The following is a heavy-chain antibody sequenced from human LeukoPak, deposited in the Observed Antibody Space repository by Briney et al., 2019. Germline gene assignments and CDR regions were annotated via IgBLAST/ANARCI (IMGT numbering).Heavy chain of an antibody. D-gene: IGHD3-10*01. V-gene: IGHV4-59*01. CDR2: IYYSGST. J-gene: IGHJ3*02. CDR1: GGSISSYY. CDR3: ARELGLWFGELGAFDI. Sequence: SGTLSLTCTVSGGSISSYYWSWIRRPPGKGLEWIGYIYYSGSTNYNPSLKSRVTISVDTSKNQFSLKLSSVTAADTAVYYCARELGLWFGELGAFDIWGQGTMVTVSS.